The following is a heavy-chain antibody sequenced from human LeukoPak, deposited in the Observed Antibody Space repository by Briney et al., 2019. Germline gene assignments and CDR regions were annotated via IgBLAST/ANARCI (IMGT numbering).Heavy chain of an antibody. Sequence: PSETLSLTCGVSGGSISSTNWWTWVRQPPGEGLEWIGEVHLSGRTNYNPSLESRVTMSVDMSENHISLKLTSVTAADTAVYYCAREGGPYRPLDYSGQGTLVTVSS. CDR3: AREGGPYRPLDY. CDR2: VHLSGRT. V-gene: IGHV4-4*02. CDR1: GGSISSTNW. J-gene: IGHJ4*02.